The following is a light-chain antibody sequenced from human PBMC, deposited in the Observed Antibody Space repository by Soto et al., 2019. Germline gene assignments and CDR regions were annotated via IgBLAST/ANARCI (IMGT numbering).Light chain of an antibody. CDR2: NNN. CDR1: SSNIGGNS. Sequence: QSVLTQPPSASGTPGQRVTISCSGRSSNIGGNSVKWYQQLPGTAPKLLIYNNNQRPSGVPDRFSGSKSGTSVSLAIRRLQSEDEADYYCAAWDDRLNGWVFGGGTKLTVL. J-gene: IGLJ3*02. CDR3: AAWDDRLNGWV. V-gene: IGLV1-44*01.